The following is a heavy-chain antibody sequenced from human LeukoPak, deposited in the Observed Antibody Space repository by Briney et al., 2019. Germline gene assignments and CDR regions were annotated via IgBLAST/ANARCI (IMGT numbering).Heavy chain of an antibody. J-gene: IGHJ6*03. CDR3: AGESGSYHRYYYYYYYMDV. CDR2: INPNSGGT. V-gene: IGHV1-2*02. CDR1: GYTLTGYY. D-gene: IGHD1-26*01. Sequence: ASVKVSCKASGYTLTGYYMHWVRQAPGQGLEWMGWINPNSGGTNYAQKFQGRVTMTRDTSISTAYMELSRLRSDDTAVYYCAGESGSYHRYYYYYYYMDVWGKGTTVTVSS.